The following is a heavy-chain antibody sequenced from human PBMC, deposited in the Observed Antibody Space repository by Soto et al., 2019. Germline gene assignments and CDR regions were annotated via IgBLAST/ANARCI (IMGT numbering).Heavy chain of an antibody. V-gene: IGHV3-30-3*01. D-gene: IGHD3-22*01. CDR1: GFTFSTYA. Sequence: GGSLRLSCAASGFTFSTYAMHWVRQAPGKGLEWVAVISYEGSNKYYADSVKGRFTISRDISKNTLYLQVNSLRAEDTAVYYCARSYSSGYHLHFDYWGQGTLVTVSS. CDR2: ISYEGSNK. J-gene: IGHJ4*02. CDR3: ARSYSSGYHLHFDY.